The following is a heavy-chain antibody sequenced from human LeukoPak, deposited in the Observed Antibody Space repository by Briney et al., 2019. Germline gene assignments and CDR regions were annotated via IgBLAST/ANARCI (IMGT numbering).Heavy chain of an antibody. J-gene: IGHJ6*04. CDR3: ARDPPPLLWFGELSPYYYGMDV. D-gene: IGHD3-10*01. Sequence: GASVTVSFTASGYTFTIYGISWVRQAPGQGLEWMGWVSVCNGNTNYAQKHQGRGTMTTDTSTSTAYMELRSLRSDDTAVYYCARDPPPLLWFGELSPYYYGMDVWGKGTTVTVSS. V-gene: IGHV1-18*04. CDR2: VSVCNGNT. CDR1: GYTFTIYG.